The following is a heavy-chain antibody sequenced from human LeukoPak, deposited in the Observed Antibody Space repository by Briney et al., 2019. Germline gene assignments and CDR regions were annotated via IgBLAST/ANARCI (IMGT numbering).Heavy chain of an antibody. CDR1: GFTVSSYY. V-gene: IGHV3-53*01. CDR2: IYSGGST. Sequence: GGSLRLSCAASGFTVSSYYISWVRQAPGKGLEWVSVIYSGGSTYYADSVKGRFTISRDNSKNTLYLQMNSLRAEDTAVYYCAREGHGKEEDAFDIWGQGTMVTVSS. CDR3: AREGHGKEEDAFDI. D-gene: IGHD1-14*01. J-gene: IGHJ3*02.